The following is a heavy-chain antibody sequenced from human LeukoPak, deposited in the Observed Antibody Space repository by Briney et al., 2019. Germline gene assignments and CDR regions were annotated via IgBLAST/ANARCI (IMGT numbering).Heavy chain of an antibody. V-gene: IGHV3-21*01. CDR2: ISSSSYI. D-gene: IGHD2-2*01. CDR1: GFTFSSYS. CDR3: ARGVYCSSTSCYSYYYYMDV. J-gene: IGHJ6*03. Sequence: GGSLRLSCAAFGFTFSSYSMNWVRQAPGKGLEWVSSISSSSYIYYADSVKGRFTISRDNAKNSLYLQMNSLRAEDTAVYYCARGVYCSSTSCYSYYYYMDVWGKGTTVTVSS.